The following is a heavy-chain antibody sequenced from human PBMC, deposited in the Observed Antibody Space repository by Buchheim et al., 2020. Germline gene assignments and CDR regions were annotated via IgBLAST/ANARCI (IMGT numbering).Heavy chain of an antibody. V-gene: IGHV3-7*01. J-gene: IGHJ6*02. CDR2: IHQDGGEK. CDR1: GFTFSRYW. CDR3: VRESQVVAPGSGRLTYYGMDV. Sequence: EVQLVESGGDLVQPGGSLRLSCGASGFTFSRYWMSWVRQAPGKGLEWVANIHQDGGEKYYVDSLKGRFTISRDNATSSLFFQMNSLRVEDTAVYYCVRESQVVAPGSGRLTYYGMDVWGQGTT. D-gene: IGHD2-15*01.